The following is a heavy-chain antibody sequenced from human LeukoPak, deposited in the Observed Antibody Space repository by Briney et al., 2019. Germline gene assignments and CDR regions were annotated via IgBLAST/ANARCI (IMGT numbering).Heavy chain of an antibody. CDR3: ARAREAMAYGD. CDR2: IYHSGST. CDR1: GYFISSGYY. J-gene: IGHJ4*02. Sequence: SETLSLTCSVSGYFISSGYYWGWIRQPPGKGLEWIGSIYHSGSTFYNPSLKSRVAISVDTSKNQFSLKLSSVTAADTAVYYCARAREAMAYGDWGQGTLVTVSS. V-gene: IGHV4-38-2*02. D-gene: IGHD5-18*01.